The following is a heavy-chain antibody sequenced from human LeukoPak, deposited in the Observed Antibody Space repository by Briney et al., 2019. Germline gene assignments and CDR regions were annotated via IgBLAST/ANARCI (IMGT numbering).Heavy chain of an antibody. CDR3: ARDHYCSSTSCYVGGDYGMDV. CDR2: ISAYNGNT. Sequence: GASVKVSCKASGYTFTSYGISWVRQAPGQGLEWMGWISAYNGNTNYAQKLQGRVTMTTDTSTSTAYMELRSLRSDDTAVYYCARDHYCSSTSCYVGGDYGMDVWGQGATVTVSS. J-gene: IGHJ6*02. CDR1: GYTFTSYG. V-gene: IGHV1-18*01. D-gene: IGHD2-2*01.